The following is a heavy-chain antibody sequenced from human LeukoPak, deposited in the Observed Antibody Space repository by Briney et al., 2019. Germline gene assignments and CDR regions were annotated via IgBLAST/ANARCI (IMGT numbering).Heavy chain of an antibody. D-gene: IGHD5-24*01. CDR1: GGTFSSYA. V-gene: IGHV1-69*13. CDR2: IIPIFGTA. Sequence: SVKVSCKASGGTFSSYAISWVRQAPGQGLEWMGGIIPIFGTANYAQKFQGRVTITADESTSTAYMELSSLRSEDTAVYYCARHYSRRGKDGYNYPDYWGQGTLVTVSS. CDR3: ARHYSRRGKDGYNYPDY. J-gene: IGHJ4*02.